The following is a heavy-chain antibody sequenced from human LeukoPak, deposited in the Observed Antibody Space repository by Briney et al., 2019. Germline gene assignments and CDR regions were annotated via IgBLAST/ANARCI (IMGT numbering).Heavy chain of an antibody. V-gene: IGHV1-69*04. D-gene: IGHD5-12*01. Sequence: GASVKVSCKASGGIFSSYTISWVRQAPRQGLEWMGRIIPLLGIANYAQKFQGRVTIIADKSTSTAYMELSSLRSEDTAVYYCARDDADSAYADGDYWGQGTLVTVSS. CDR2: IIPLLGIA. J-gene: IGHJ4*02. CDR3: ARDDADSAYADGDY. CDR1: GGIFSSYT.